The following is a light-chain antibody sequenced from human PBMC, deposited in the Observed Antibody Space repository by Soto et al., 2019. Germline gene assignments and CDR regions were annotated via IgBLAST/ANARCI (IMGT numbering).Light chain of an antibody. V-gene: IGKV3-11*01. CDR1: QNVRTF. J-gene: IGKJ1*01. Sequence: EVVLPQSPATLSLSPGERATLSCRDSQNVRTFLDWYQQKPGQAPRLLIYGASNSATGIPARFSGSGSGTDFTLTISSLEPEDFAVYYCQQHSHWPPWTFGQGTRVEIQ. CDR3: QQHSHWPPWT. CDR2: GAS.